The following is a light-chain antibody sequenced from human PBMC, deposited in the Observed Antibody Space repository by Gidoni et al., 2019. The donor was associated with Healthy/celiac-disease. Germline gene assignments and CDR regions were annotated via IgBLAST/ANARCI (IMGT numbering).Light chain of an antibody. Sequence: EIVLTQSPATLSLSPGERATLSCRASQSVSSYLAWYQQKPGQAPRLLIYDASNRATGIPARFSGSGVGTDFTLPISSLEPEDFAVYYCQQRSNWPLTFGGGTKVEIK. V-gene: IGKV3-11*01. CDR1: QSVSSY. J-gene: IGKJ4*01. CDR3: QQRSNWPLT. CDR2: DAS.